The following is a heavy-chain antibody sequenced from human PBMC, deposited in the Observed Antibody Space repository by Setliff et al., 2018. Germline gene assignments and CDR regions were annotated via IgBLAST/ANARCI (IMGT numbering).Heavy chain of an antibody. CDR1: GGSISDYY. D-gene: IGHD3-22*01. V-gene: IGHV4-59*01. J-gene: IGHJ4*02. CDR2: IYYGGST. Sequence: LSLTCTVSGGSISDYYWSWIRQAPGKGLEWIGYIYYGGSTNYNPSLNSRVAISVDTSENQFSLRLSSVTAADTAVYYCAREGSSGYFVDYWGQGTLVTSPQ. CDR3: AREGSSGYFVDY.